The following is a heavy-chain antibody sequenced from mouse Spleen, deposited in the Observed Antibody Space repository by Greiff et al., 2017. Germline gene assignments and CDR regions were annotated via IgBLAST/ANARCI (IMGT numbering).Heavy chain of an antibody. V-gene: IGHV1-81*01. CDR3: APYYGNYVGFAY. Sequence: QVQLQQSGAELARPGASVKLSCKASGYTFKSYGISWVKQRTGQGLEWIGEIYPRSGNTYYNEKFKGKATLTADKSSSTAYMELRSLTSEDSAVYFCAPYYGNYVGFAYWGQGTLVTVSA. CDR2: IYPRSGNT. J-gene: IGHJ3*01. CDR1: GYTFKSYG. D-gene: IGHD2-10*01.